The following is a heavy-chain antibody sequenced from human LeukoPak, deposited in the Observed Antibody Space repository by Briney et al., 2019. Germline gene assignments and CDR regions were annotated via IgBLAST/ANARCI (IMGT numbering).Heavy chain of an antibody. D-gene: IGHD5-12*01. CDR1: GLTFSGSG. Sequence: GGSLRLSCAASGLTFSGSGMHWVRQASGKGLEWGGRIRSKANSYATAYAASVTGRFIISRDDSKNTAYLQMNSLKTEDKAVYXCTXVVPSGYDYXXXXXXFDY. J-gene: IGHJ4*01. CDR2: IRSKANSYAT. V-gene: IGHV3-73*01. CDR3: TXVVPSGYDYXXXXXXFDY.